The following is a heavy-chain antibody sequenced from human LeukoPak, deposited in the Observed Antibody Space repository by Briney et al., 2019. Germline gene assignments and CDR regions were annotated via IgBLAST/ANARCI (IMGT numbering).Heavy chain of an antibody. D-gene: IGHD3-10*01. V-gene: IGHV3-53*01. CDR1: GFTFSSYE. CDR2: IYSGGST. J-gene: IGHJ4*02. CDR3: ARIGFGEFSPIYYFDY. Sequence: PGGSLRLSCAASGFTFSSYEMNWVRQAPGKGLEWVSVIYSGGSTYYADSVKGRFTISRDNSKNTLYLQMNSLRAEDTAVYYCARIGFGEFSPIYYFDYWGQGTLVTVSS.